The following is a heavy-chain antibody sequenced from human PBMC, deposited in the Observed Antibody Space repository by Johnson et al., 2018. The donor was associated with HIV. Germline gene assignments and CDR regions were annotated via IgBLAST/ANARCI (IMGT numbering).Heavy chain of an antibody. D-gene: IGHD4-17*01. CDR2: ISRSGDII. CDR1: GFTFSDYY. J-gene: IGHJ3*02. Sequence: QVQLVESGGGLVKPGGSLRLSCAASGFTFSDYYMTWIRQAPGKGLEWLSFISRSGDIIRYADSVKGRFTLSRDNAKNSLILQMNSLRDEDTAVYYCARRTVTALFDIWGQGTLVTVSS. V-gene: IGHV3-11*04. CDR3: ARRTVTALFDI.